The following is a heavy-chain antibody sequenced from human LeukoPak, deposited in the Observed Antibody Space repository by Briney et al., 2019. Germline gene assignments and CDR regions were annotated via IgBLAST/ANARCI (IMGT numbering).Heavy chain of an antibody. Sequence: GGSLRLSCAASGFTFSSYSMNWVRQAPGKGLEWVSSISSSSSYTYYADSVKGRFTISRDNAKNSLYLQMNSLRAEDTAVYYCARDSTYFSGIAAAGDQVDYWGQGTLVTVSS. CDR1: GFTFSSYS. D-gene: IGHD6-13*01. V-gene: IGHV3-21*01. J-gene: IGHJ4*02. CDR3: ARDSTYFSGIAAAGDQVDY. CDR2: ISSSSSYT.